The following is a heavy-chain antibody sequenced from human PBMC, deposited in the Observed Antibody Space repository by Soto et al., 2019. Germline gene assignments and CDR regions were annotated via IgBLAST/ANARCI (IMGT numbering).Heavy chain of an antibody. CDR3: AKILSTVTTYYYGMDA. CDR2: ISGSGDKT. CDR1: GFSFSTYP. D-gene: IGHD4-17*01. J-gene: IGHJ6*02. V-gene: IGHV3-23*01. Sequence: PGGSLRLSCAASGFSFSTYPMVWFRQAPGKRLEAVSSISGSGDKTYYKDSGKGRFTISRDNSKNTVDLQMNSLRPEDTAVYYCAKILSTVTTYYYGMDAWGQGTTVTVSS.